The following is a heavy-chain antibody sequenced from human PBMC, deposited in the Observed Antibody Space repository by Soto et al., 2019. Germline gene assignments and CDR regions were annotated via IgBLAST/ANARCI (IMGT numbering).Heavy chain of an antibody. D-gene: IGHD3-10*01. CDR1: GYTFTHYV. Sequence: VQLVQSGPEVKKPGASVKVSCKTSGYTFTHYVINWVRQAPGQGLDWMGFSTHTGNTKYAQKFEGRVAMTTDTSSSTAYMEVRSLRSDDTALYYCARSGEHPLDYWGQGTPVTVSS. CDR2: STHTGNT. V-gene: IGHV1-18*01. CDR3: ARSGEHPLDY. J-gene: IGHJ4*02.